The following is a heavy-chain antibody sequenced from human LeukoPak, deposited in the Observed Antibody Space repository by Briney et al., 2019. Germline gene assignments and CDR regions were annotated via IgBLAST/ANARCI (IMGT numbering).Heavy chain of an antibody. CDR2: ISGSGGST. J-gene: IGHJ5*02. V-gene: IGHV3-23*01. Sequence: PGGSLRLSCAASGFTFSSYAMSWVRQAPGKGLEWVSAISGSGGSTYYADSVKGRFTISRDNSKNTLYLQMSSLRAGDTAVYYCAKGAYASASYNWFDPWGQGTLVTVSS. D-gene: IGHD3-10*01. CDR3: AKGAYASASYNWFDP. CDR1: GFTFSSYA.